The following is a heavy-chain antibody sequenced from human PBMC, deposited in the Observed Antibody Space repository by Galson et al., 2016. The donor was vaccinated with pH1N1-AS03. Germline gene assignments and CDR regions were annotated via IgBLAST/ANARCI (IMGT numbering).Heavy chain of an antibody. D-gene: IGHD3-3*01. CDR2: INADSGDT. Sequence: SVKVSCKASGYTFTAYYMHWVRQALGQGLEWMGWINADSGDTNYAQNFQGRVTLTTDTSTSTAYMELSTLRSDDTAVYYCAKDDNYDLLVGDFGADFWGQGTLLTVSS. V-gene: IGHV1-2*02. J-gene: IGHJ4*02. CDR1: GYTFTAYY. CDR3: AKDDNYDLLVGDFGADF.